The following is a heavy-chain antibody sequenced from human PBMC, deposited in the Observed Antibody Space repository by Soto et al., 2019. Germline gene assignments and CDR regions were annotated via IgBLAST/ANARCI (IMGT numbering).Heavy chain of an antibody. CDR1: GGSISRYY. Sequence: SETLSLTCTVSGGSISRYYWSWIRQPPGKGLEWIGYIYYSGSTNYNPSLKSRVTISVDTSKNQFSLKLSSVTAADTAVYYCARDQIKIFGDRSMDVWGQGTTVTVSS. J-gene: IGHJ6*02. CDR2: IYYSGST. D-gene: IGHD3-3*01. CDR3: ARDQIKIFGDRSMDV. V-gene: IGHV4-59*01.